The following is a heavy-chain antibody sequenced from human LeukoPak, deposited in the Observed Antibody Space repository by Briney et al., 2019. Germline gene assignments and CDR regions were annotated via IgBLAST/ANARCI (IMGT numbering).Heavy chain of an antibody. CDR1: GYTFTDYY. Sequence: ASVEVSCKASGYTFTDYYLHWVRQAPGQGLEWMGWINPNTGVSNYAQKFQGRVSMTRDTSITTAYMELSRLRSDDSAVYYCARGSGSSSWYYPDYWGQGALVTVSS. V-gene: IGHV1-2*02. J-gene: IGHJ4*02. D-gene: IGHD6-13*01. CDR2: INPNTGVS. CDR3: ARGSGSSSWYYPDY.